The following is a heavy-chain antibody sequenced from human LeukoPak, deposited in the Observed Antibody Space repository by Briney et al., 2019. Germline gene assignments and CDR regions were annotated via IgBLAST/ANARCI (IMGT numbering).Heavy chain of an antibody. J-gene: IGHJ4*02. V-gene: IGHV4-38-2*02. CDR1: GYSISSGYY. Sequence: PSETLSLTCTVSGYSISSGYYWGWIRQPPGKGLEWIGSIYHSGSTYYNPSLKSRVTISVDTSKNQFSLKLSSVTAADTAVYYCARDHYDSSGYYSHFDYWGQGTLVTVSS. D-gene: IGHD3-22*01. CDR2: IYHSGST. CDR3: ARDHYDSSGYYSHFDY.